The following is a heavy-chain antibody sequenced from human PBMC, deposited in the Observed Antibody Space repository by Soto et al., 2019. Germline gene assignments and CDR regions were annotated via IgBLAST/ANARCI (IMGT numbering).Heavy chain of an antibody. D-gene: IGHD6-13*01. V-gene: IGHV4-39*01. Sequence: PSETLSLTCTVSGGSISSSSYSWGWIRQPPGKGPEWIGTFYYSGSTYYNPSLKSRVTISVDTTKNQFFLKLNSVTAADTAVYYCARGSSSSSWYLQHWGQGTLVTVS. CDR2: FYYSGST. CDR3: ARGSSSSSWYLQH. CDR1: GGSISSSSYS. J-gene: IGHJ1*01.